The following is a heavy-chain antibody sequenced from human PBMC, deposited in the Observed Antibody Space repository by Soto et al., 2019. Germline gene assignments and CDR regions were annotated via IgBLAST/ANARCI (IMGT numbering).Heavy chain of an antibody. CDR3: ARAHRAYYYDSSGQSGFDY. CDR1: GYTFTSYG. J-gene: IGHJ4*02. Sequence: ASVKVSCKASGYTFTSYGISWVRQAPGQGLEWMGWISAYNGNTNYAQKLQGRVTMTTDTSTSTAYMELRSLRSDDTAVYYCARAHRAYYYDSSGQSGFDYWGQGTLVTVSS. D-gene: IGHD3-22*01. V-gene: IGHV1-18*01. CDR2: ISAYNGNT.